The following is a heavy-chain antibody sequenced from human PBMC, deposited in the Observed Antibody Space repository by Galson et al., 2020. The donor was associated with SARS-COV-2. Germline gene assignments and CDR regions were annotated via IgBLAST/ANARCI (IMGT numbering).Heavy chain of an antibody. Sequence: ASVKVSCKASGYTFTTYGINWVRQAPGQGLEWMGRVSTYNGNANYAQKFQDRVTMTTDTSTSTAYMELRSLRSDDTAIYSCARDGVDFSRNDYQWFDTWGQGTLVTVSS. CDR3: ARDGVDFSRNDYQWFDT. V-gene: IGHV1-18*04. J-gene: IGHJ5*02. CDR2: VSTYNGNA. CDR1: GYTFTTYG. D-gene: IGHD4-17*01.